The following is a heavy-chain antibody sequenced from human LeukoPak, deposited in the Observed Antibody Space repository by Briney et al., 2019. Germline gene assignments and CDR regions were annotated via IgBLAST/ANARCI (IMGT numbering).Heavy chain of an antibody. CDR3: ARRCSWDSSGYCTHFDY. D-gene: IGHD3-22*01. CDR2: ISSSSNTI. CDR1: GFTFSSDS. Sequence: GGSLRLSCEATGFTFSSDSMNWVRQAPGKGLEWISYISSSSNTIYYADSVKGRFTISRDNANHSLYLQMKSLRAEDTAVYYCARRCSWDSSGYCTHFDYWGQGTLVTVSS. J-gene: IGHJ4*02. V-gene: IGHV3-48*01.